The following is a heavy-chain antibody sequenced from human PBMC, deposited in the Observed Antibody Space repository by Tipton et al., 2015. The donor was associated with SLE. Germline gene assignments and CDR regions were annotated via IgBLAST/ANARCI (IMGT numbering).Heavy chain of an antibody. CDR1: GYSISSGYY. Sequence: TLSLTCTVSGYSISSGYYWGWIRQPPGRGLEWMGSIYHSGSTYYNPSLKSRVTISVDTSKNQFSLKLSSVTAADTAVYYCAGGPGIAAPMDVWGKGTTVTVSS. V-gene: IGHV4-38-2*02. CDR2: IYHSGST. J-gene: IGHJ6*03. CDR3: AGGPGIAAPMDV. D-gene: IGHD6-13*01.